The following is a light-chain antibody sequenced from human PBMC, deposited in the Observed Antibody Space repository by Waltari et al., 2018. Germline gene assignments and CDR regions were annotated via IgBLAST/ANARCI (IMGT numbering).Light chain of an antibody. V-gene: IGLV2-14*01. J-gene: IGLJ2*01. CDR2: DVT. CDR3: SSYTSSGTLRI. Sequence: SVLTQPASVSGSPGKSNTFSCTGTNREVGGYNYVSGYQQYPGKAPRLMIYDVTKRPSGVSNRFSGSKSGNTASLTISGLQAEDEADYYCSSYTSSGTLRIFGGGTKVTAL. CDR1: NREVGGYNY.